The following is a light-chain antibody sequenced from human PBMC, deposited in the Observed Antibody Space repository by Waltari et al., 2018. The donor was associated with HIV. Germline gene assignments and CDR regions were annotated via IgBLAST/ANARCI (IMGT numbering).Light chain of an antibody. J-gene: IGLJ2*01. Sequence: SELTQDPALSVAVGPADSITCQGDRFRNFDASWYQLKPGQAPLRVIYRSNKRPSGISDRLSGSSSGDSASLTITGLQAGDEADYFCSSRDSSGNYVVFGGGTTLTVL. CDR2: RSN. CDR1: RFRNFD. V-gene: IGLV3-19*01. CDR3: SSRDSSGNYVV.